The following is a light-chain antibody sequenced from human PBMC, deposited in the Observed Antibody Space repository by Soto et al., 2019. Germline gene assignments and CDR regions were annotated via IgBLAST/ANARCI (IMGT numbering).Light chain of an antibody. CDR2: LAS. Sequence: DIVMTQSPVSLPVTPGESASISCRSSQTLLYRNGNNYLNWYLQKPGQSPQLLIFLASTRASGVPDRISGSGSGTDFTLRISRVEAEGVGVYYCMQALQSPATFGGGTKVEIK. CDR3: MQALQSPAT. V-gene: IGKV2-28*01. CDR1: QTLLYRNGNNY. J-gene: IGKJ4*01.